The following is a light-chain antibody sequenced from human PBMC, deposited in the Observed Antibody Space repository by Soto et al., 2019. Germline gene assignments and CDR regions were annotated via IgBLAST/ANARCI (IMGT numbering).Light chain of an antibody. V-gene: IGKV3-20*01. CDR1: QSISSSY. J-gene: IGKJ4*01. Sequence: EIVLTQSPGTMSLSPGERATLSCRASQSISSSYLAWYQQKPGQAPRLLIYGASSRDTGIPDRFSGSGSGTDFTLTISRLEPEDFAVYYCQQYGSSVLTFGGGTKVDIK. CDR3: QQYGSSVLT. CDR2: GAS.